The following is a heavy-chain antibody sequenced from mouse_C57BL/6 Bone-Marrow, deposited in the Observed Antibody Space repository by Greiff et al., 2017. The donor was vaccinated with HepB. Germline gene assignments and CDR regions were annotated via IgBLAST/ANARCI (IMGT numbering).Heavy chain of an antibody. J-gene: IGHJ4*01. CDR2: ISDGGSYT. CDR3: ARGPSGYAMDY. V-gene: IGHV5-4*01. Sequence: EVHLVESGGGLVKPGGSLKLSCAASGFTFSSYAMSWVRQTPEKRLAWVATISDGGSYTYYPDNVKGRFTISRDNAKNNLYLQMSHLKSEDTAMYYCARGPSGYAMDYWGQGTSVTVSS. CDR1: GFTFSSYA. D-gene: IGHD2-10*02.